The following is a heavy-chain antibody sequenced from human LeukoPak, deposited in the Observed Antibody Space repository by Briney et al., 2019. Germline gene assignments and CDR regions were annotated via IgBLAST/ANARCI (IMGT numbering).Heavy chain of an antibody. D-gene: IGHD3-22*01. Sequence: PWGSLRLSCAASGFTFSRYIMNWVRQAPGKGLEWISYIISSSRTIHYADSVKGRFTISRDNAENSLDLQMNSLRDEDTAVYYCASHYFGSRGSYAEYFQHWGQGALVIVSS. CDR3: ASHYFGSRGSYAEYFQH. CDR1: GFTFSRYI. J-gene: IGHJ1*01. V-gene: IGHV3-48*02. CDR2: IISSSRTI.